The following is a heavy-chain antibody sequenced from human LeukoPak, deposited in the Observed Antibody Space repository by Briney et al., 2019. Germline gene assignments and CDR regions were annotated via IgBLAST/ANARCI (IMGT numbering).Heavy chain of an antibody. CDR1: SGSIGSSSNY. CDR3: ARHYYDSSGYGIDY. V-gene: IGHV4-39*01. CDR2: IYHSGST. J-gene: IGHJ4*02. D-gene: IGHD3-22*01. Sequence: SETLSLTCTVSSGSIGSSSNYWGWIRQPPGKGLEWIGSIYHSGSTYYNPSLKSRVTISVDTSKNQFSLKLSSVTAADTAVYYCARHYYDSSGYGIDYWGQGTLVTVSS.